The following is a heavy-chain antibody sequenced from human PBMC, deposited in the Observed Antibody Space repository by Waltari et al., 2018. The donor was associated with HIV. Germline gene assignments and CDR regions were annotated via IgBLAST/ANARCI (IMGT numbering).Heavy chain of an antibody. CDR2: INNDGTTT. CDR1: GFPFSSYW. V-gene: IGHV3-74*01. J-gene: IGHJ6*02. D-gene: IGHD6-13*01. CDR3: ARVQQDMGHYYGLDV. Sequence: QLVESGGGLVLPGWSLRHSWSAPGFPFSSYWMHWVRQDPGKGLGWVSRINNDGTTTNYAESVKGRFTISRDNAKNTLHLQMNSLRVEDTAFYYCARVQQDMGHYYGLDVWGQGSTVIVSS.